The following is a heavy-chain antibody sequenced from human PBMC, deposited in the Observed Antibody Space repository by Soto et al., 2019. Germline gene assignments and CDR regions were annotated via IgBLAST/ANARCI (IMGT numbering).Heavy chain of an antibody. Sequence: PSETLSLTCAVSGYSISSSNWWGWIRQPPGKGLEWIGYIYYSGSTYYNPSLKSRVTMSVDTSKNQFSLKLSSVTAVDTAVYYCARNVGSGYYYFDQWGQGTLVTVSS. CDR2: IYYSGST. J-gene: IGHJ4*02. CDR1: GYSISSSNW. V-gene: IGHV4-28*01. D-gene: IGHD3-22*01. CDR3: ARNVGSGYYYFDQ.